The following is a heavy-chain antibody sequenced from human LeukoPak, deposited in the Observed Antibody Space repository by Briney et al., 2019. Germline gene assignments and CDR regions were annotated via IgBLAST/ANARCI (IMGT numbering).Heavy chain of an antibody. CDR3: ARDEQPYGKGYYYYYMDV. V-gene: IGHV3-48*03. J-gene: IGHJ6*03. CDR2: FSASGTLT. D-gene: IGHD4-17*01. Sequence: GGSLRLSCAASGFSFSSYEMNWVRQAPGKGLEWISYFSASGTLTHYADSVEGRFTISRDNAKNSLYLQMNSLRGEDTAVYYCARDEQPYGKGYYYYYMDVWGKGTMVTVSS. CDR1: GFSFSSYE.